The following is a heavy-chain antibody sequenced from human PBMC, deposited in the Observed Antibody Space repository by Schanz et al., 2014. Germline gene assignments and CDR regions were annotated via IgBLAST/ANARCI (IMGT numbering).Heavy chain of an antibody. J-gene: IGHJ6*02. CDR1: GFSFSTYG. CDR3: ASVIMVAGNHRDGRDV. V-gene: IGHV3-7*03. CDR2: IKKDGSEK. Sequence: EVRLVESGGGLVKPGGSLRLSCAASGFSFSTYGMTWVRQAPGKGLEWVATIKKDGSEKYNVDAVKGRFTISRDNARSSLYLQMSSLRDGDTAVYYCASVIMVAGNHRDGRDVWGQGTTVIVSS. D-gene: IGHD6-19*01.